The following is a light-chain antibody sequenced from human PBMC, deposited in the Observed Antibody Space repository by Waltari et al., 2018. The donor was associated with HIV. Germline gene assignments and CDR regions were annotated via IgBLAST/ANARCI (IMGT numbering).Light chain of an antibody. V-gene: IGLV1-47*01. Sequence: QSVLTQSPSASGTPAQRVTIACSGTTSNVGNNFVSWHQQTPVTAPKLLIDRDNQRPSGVPDRFSGSKSGASASLAISGLRSEDEGDYHCATWDVSLGASYVFGAGTKVTVL. CDR3: ATWDVSLGASYV. CDR1: TSNVGNNF. CDR2: RDN. J-gene: IGLJ1*01.